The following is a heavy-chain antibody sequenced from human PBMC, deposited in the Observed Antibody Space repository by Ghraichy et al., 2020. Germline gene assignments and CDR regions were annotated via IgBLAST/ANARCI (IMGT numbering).Heavy chain of an antibody. D-gene: IGHD2-21*02. Sequence: SETLSLTCTVSGGSISSYYWSWIRQPPGKGLEWIGYIYHSGSTNYNPSLKSRVIISVDTSKNQFSLRLSSVTAADTAVYYCARELHDIYGDPYYFDYWGQGTLVTVSS. CDR2: IYHSGST. CDR3: ARELHDIYGDPYYFDY. CDR1: GGSISSYY. J-gene: IGHJ4*02. V-gene: IGHV4-59*01.